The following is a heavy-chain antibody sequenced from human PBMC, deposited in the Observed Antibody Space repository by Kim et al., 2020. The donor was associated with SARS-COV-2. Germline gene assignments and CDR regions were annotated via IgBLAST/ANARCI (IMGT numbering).Heavy chain of an antibody. J-gene: IGHJ6*02. CDR3: ARIPDGDGNYGMDV. Sequence: STSLKTRLTISKDTSKNQVVLTMTNMDPVDTATYYCARIPDGDGNYGMDVWGQGTTVTVSS. V-gene: IGHV2-70*01. D-gene: IGHD4-17*01.